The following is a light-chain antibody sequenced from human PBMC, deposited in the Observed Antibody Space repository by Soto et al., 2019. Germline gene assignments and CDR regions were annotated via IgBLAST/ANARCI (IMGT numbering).Light chain of an antibody. Sequence: DIVMTQSPLSLPVTPGEPASISCRSSQSLLHSNGYNYLDWYLQKPGQSPQLLIYLGSNRASGVPDRLSGSGSGTDFTLKICRVEAEDVGVYYCMQALQTPPYTFGQGTKLEIK. CDR3: MQALQTPPYT. J-gene: IGKJ2*01. V-gene: IGKV2-28*01. CDR1: QSLLHSNGYNY. CDR2: LGS.